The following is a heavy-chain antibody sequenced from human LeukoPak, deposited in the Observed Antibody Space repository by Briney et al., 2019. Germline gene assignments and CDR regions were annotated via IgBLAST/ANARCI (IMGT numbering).Heavy chain of an antibody. CDR2: INPSGGST. V-gene: IGHV1-46*01. CDR3: ARGFVLRRCSSTSCYRQST. CDR1: GYTFTSYY. D-gene: IGHD2-2*01. Sequence: ASVKVSCKASGYTFTSYYMHWVRQAPGQGLEWMGIINPSGGSTSYAQKFQGRVTMTRDTSTSTVYMELSSLRSEDTAVYYCARGFVLRRCSSTSCYRQSTWGQGTLVTVSS. J-gene: IGHJ5*02.